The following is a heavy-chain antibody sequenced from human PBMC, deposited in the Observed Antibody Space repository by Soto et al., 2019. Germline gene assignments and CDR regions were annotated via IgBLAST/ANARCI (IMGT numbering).Heavy chain of an antibody. Sequence: QVQLQESGPGLVKPSETLSLTCTVSGGSISRYYWGWIRQPPGKGLEWIGYIYYSGSTNYNPSLKSRVTISVDTSKNQFSLKLSSVTAADTAVYYCARGWGLVFDYWGQGTLVTVSS. V-gene: IGHV4-59*01. CDR2: IYYSGST. CDR3: ARGWGLVFDY. J-gene: IGHJ4*02. D-gene: IGHD2-21*02. CDR1: GGSISRYY.